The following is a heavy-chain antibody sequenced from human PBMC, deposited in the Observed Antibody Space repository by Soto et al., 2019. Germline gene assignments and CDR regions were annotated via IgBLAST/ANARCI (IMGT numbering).Heavy chain of an antibody. Sequence: ASVKVSCKASGYTFTSYGISWVRQAPGQGLEWMGWISAYNGNTNYAQKLQGRVTMTTDTSTSTAYMELRSLRSDDTAVYYCASFDIAAAYDAFDIWGQGTMVTVSS. CDR2: ISAYNGNT. CDR1: GYTFTSYG. V-gene: IGHV1-18*01. J-gene: IGHJ3*02. CDR3: ASFDIAAAYDAFDI. D-gene: IGHD6-13*01.